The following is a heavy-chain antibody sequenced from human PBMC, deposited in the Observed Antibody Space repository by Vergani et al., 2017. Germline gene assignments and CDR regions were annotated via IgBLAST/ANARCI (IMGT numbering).Heavy chain of an antibody. J-gene: IGHJ3*02. CDR1: GFTFSSYG. V-gene: IGHV3-33*01. CDR2: IWYDGSNK. CDR3: ARDRHIKRITIFGVVSDDAFDI. Sequence: QVQLVESGGGVVQPGRSLRLSCAASGFTFSSYGMHWVRQAPGKGLEWVAVIWYDGSNKYYADSVKGRFTISRDNSKNTLYLQMNSLRAEDTAVYYCARDRHIKRITIFGVVSDDAFDIWGQGTMVTVSS. D-gene: IGHD3-3*01.